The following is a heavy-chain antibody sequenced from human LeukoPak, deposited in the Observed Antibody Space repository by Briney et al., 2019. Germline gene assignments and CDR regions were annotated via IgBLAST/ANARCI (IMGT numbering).Heavy chain of an antibody. D-gene: IGHD3-22*01. CDR3: ARGGMYYDSKSGLS. CDR1: GYSITSGYY. J-gene: IGHJ4*02. Sequence: PSETLSLTCAVSGYSITSGYYWGWIPQPPGKGLEWIGSIFHSGITYDNPSLKSRVTISVDTSKNQFSLKLKSVTAADTAVYYCARGGMYYDSKSGLSWGQGILVTVSS. CDR2: IFHSGIT. V-gene: IGHV4-38-2*01.